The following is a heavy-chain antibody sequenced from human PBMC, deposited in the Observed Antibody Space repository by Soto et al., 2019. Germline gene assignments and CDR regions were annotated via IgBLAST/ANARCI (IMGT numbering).Heavy chain of an antibody. CDR3: AREFAGAAAGHTPYYYYYMDV. V-gene: IGHV4-59*12. J-gene: IGHJ6*03. D-gene: IGHD6-13*01. CDR2: IYYSGST. Sequence: SETLSLTCTVSRGSISNYFWTWIRQPPGRGLEWIGYIYYSGSTNYNPSLKSRVTISVDTSKNQFSLKLSSVTAADTAVYYCAREFAGAAAGHTPYYYYYMDVWGKGTTVTVSS. CDR1: RGSISNYF.